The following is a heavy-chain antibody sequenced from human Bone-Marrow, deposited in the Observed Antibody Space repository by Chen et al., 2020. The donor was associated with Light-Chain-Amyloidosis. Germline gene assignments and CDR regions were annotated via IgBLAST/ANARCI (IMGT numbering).Heavy chain of an antibody. CDR3: VKSLIPSRYLYHYYMDV. D-gene: IGHD1-1*01. Sequence: EVRLVESGGGLVQPGRSLRLSCAASGFTFNDYAMYWVRQGPGKGLEWVSGISSNSGSIGYADSVKGRFSISRDNAKNYLHLQMNSLRPEDTALYYCVKSLIPSRYLYHYYMDVWGKGTTVIVSS. CDR1: GFTFNDYA. V-gene: IGHV3-9*01. CDR2: ISSNSGSI. J-gene: IGHJ6*03.